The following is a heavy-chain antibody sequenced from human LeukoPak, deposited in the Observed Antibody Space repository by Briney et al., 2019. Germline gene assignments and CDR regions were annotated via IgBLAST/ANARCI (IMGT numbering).Heavy chain of an antibody. Sequence: SETLSLTCSVSRDSISNYYWSWIRQSPGRGLEWIGYIYYTGSTNYNPSLKSRVTMSVDTSKNQFSLKLTSVTAADTAVYYCARGTQVRRSGIDYWGQGTLVTVSS. D-gene: IGHD1-26*01. CDR3: ARGTQVRRSGIDY. CDR2: IYYTGST. J-gene: IGHJ4*02. CDR1: RDSISNYY. V-gene: IGHV4-59*01.